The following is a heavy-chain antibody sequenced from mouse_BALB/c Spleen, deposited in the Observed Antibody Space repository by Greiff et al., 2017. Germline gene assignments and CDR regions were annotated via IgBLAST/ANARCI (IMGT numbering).Heavy chain of an antibody. J-gene: IGHJ4*01. D-gene: IGHD5-1*01. CDR3: ARLTYLMDY. V-gene: IGHV1-80*01. Sequence: VMLVESGAELVRPGSSVKISCKASGYAFSSYWMNWVKQRPGQGLEWIGQIYPGDGDTNYNGKFKGKATLTADKSSSTAYMQLSSLTSEDSAVYFCARLTYLMDYWGQGTSVTVSS. CDR2: IYPGDGDT. CDR1: GYAFSSYW.